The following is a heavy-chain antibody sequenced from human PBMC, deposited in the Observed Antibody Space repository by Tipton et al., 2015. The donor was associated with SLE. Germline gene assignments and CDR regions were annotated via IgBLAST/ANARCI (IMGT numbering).Heavy chain of an antibody. CDR1: GFTFSSYW. CDR2: INSDGSST. CDR3: AREAAGVEMATNTLTG. V-gene: IGHV3-74*01. D-gene: IGHD5-24*01. J-gene: IGHJ4*02. Sequence: SLRLSCAASGFTFSSYWMHWVRQAPGKGLVWVSRINSDGSSTSYADSVKGRFTISRDNAKNTLYLQMNRLRAEDTAVYYCAREAAGVEMATNTLTGWGQGTLVTVSS.